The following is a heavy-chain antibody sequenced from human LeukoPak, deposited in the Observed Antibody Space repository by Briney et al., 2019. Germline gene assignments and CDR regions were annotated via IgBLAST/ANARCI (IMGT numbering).Heavy chain of an antibody. D-gene: IGHD6-6*01. CDR1: RYTFTSYY. V-gene: IGHV1-46*01. CDR2: INPSGGST. Sequence: ASVKVSCKASRYTFTSYYMHWVRQAPGQGLEWMGIINPSGGSTSYAQKFQGRVTMTRDTSTSTVYMELSSLRSEDTAVYYCARATVTYSSSLVGYYYYYYMDVWGKGTTVTVSS. CDR3: ARATVTYSSSLVGYYYYYYMDV. J-gene: IGHJ6*03.